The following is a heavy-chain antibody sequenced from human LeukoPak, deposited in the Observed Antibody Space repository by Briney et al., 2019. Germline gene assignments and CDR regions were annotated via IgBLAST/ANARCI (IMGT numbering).Heavy chain of an antibody. CDR2: ISSNGGST. V-gene: IGHV3-64*01. J-gene: IGHJ4*02. CDR1: GFTFSSYA. Sequence: PGGSLRLSCAASGFTFSSYAMHWDRQAPGKGLEYVSAISSNGGSTYYANSVKGRFTISRDNSKNTLYLQMGSLRAEDMAVYYCARDRTTGYDYWGQGTLVTVSS. D-gene: IGHD1-1*01. CDR3: ARDRTTGYDY.